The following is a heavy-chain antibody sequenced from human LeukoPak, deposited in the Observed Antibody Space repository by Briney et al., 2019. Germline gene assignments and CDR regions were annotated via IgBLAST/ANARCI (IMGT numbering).Heavy chain of an antibody. Sequence: ASVKVSCKASGYTFTSYDNNWVRQATGQGLEWMGWMNPNSGNTGYAQKFQGRVTMTRNTSISTAYMELSSLRSEDTAVYYCARGPTVILIWDYWGQGTLVTVSS. V-gene: IGHV1-8*01. CDR2: MNPNSGNT. CDR1: GYTFTSYD. D-gene: IGHD3/OR15-3a*01. CDR3: ARGPTVILIWDY. J-gene: IGHJ4*02.